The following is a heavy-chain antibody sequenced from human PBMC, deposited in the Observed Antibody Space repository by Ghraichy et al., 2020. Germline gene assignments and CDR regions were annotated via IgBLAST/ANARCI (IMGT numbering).Heavy chain of an antibody. V-gene: IGHV4-39*01. CDR2: IYYSGSA. CDR1: GDSISNTNYY. D-gene: IGHD3-22*01. CDR3: ARFSSSYYFGWSFGY. J-gene: IGHJ4*02. Sequence: SQTLSLTFTVSGDSISNTNYYWAWIRQPPGKGLDWTGIIYYSGSAYYNPSLESRVTIVADTSKNQFSLKLNSVTAADTAVYYCARFSSSYYFGWSFGYWGQGSLVTVSS.